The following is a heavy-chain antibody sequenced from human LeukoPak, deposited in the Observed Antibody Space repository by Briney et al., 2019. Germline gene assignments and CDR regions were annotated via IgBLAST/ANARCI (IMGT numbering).Heavy chain of an antibody. D-gene: IGHD1-26*01. CDR3: IRVGPLYFDY. CDR2: ISGSGGST. CDR1: GFTFSSYA. Sequence: PGGSLRLSCAASGFTFSSYAMSWVRQAPGKGLEWVSAISGSGGSTYYADSVKGRFTISRDNSKNTLYLRMNSLRAEDTAVYYCIRVGPLYFDYWGQGTLVTVSS. J-gene: IGHJ4*02. V-gene: IGHV3-23*01.